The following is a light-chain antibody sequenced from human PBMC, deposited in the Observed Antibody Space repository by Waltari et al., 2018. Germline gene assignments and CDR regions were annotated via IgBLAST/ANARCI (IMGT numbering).Light chain of an antibody. Sequence: QSVLTQPPSASGPPGQRVTIPCSGSSSNIGCNYVYWYQQLPGTATKLPIYTTSDRPSGVPARFSGSKSGTSASLAIRGLRSADEGDYFCAAWDDGLTVVVFGGGTKLTVL. CDR3: AAWDDGLTVVV. CDR2: TTS. J-gene: IGLJ2*01. CDR1: SSNIGCNY. V-gene: IGLV1-47*01.